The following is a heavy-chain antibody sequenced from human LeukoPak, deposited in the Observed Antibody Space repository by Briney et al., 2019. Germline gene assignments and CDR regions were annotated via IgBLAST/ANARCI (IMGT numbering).Heavy chain of an antibody. CDR3: AREKYNDSGPDAYDV. J-gene: IGHJ3*01. Sequence: GGSLRLSCAASGFTFSNAWMSWVRQAPGKGLEWVSAVYSAGNTFYADSVKARFTISRDKSKNTLYLQMDRLTAEDTAVYYCAREKYNDSGPDAYDVWGQGTLVFVSS. D-gene: IGHD3-22*01. CDR1: GFTFSNAW. V-gene: IGHV3-53*01. CDR2: VYSAGNT.